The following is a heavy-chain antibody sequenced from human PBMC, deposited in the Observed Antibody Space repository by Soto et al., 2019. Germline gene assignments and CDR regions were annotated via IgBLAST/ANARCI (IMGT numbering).Heavy chain of an antibody. D-gene: IGHD1-26*01. Sequence: SVKVSFKASGGTFSSYAISWVRQAPGQGLEWMGGIIPIFGTANYAQKFQGRVTITADESTSTAYMELSSLRSEDTAVYYCAKGGGSYRFDYWGQGTLVTVSS. J-gene: IGHJ4*02. CDR3: AKGGGSYRFDY. V-gene: IGHV1-69*13. CDR1: GGTFSSYA. CDR2: IIPIFGTA.